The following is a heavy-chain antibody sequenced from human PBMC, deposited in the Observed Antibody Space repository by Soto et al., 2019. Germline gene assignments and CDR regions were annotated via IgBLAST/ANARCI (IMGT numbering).Heavy chain of an antibody. D-gene: IGHD6-6*01. Sequence: LSLTCTVSGGSISSGGYYWSWIRQHPGKGLEWIGYIYYSGSTYYNPSLKSRVTISVDTSKNQFSLKLSSVTAADTAVYYCARLYSSSSVDYYGMDVWGQGTTVTVSS. J-gene: IGHJ6*02. CDR1: GGSISSGGYY. CDR3: ARLYSSSSVDYYGMDV. V-gene: IGHV4-31*03. CDR2: IYYSGST.